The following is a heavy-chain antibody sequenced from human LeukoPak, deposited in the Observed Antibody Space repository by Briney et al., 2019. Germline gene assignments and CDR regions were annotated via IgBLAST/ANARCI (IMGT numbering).Heavy chain of an antibody. Sequence: SGGSLRLSCAASGFTFGSYGMHWVRQAPGKGLEWVSIIYKNGDTYYADSLKGRFTISRDTSKNTLYLQMNSLRAEDTAVYYCAQKGGTDHWGQGTLVTASS. J-gene: IGHJ4*02. D-gene: IGHD2-15*01. CDR3: AQKGGTDH. CDR1: GFTFGSYG. V-gene: IGHV3-NL1*01. CDR2: IYKNGDT.